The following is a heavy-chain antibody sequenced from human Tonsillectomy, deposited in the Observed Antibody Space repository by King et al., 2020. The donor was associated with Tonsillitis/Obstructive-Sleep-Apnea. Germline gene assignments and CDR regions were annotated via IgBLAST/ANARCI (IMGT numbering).Heavy chain of an antibody. D-gene: IGHD4-17*01. CDR2: INWNGDGT. Sequence: VQLVDSGGGVVRPGGSLRLSCAASGFTFDDHGMSWVRQAPGKGLEGVSGINWNGDGTGYTDSVKGRFTISRDNAKNSLYLQMNNLRVEDTAFYYCAENYGDPDYWGQGTLVTVSS. V-gene: IGHV3-20*04. CDR3: AENYGDPDY. J-gene: IGHJ4*02. CDR1: GFTFDDHG.